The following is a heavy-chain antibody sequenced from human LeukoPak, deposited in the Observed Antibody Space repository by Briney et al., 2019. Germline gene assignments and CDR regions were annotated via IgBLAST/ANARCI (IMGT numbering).Heavy chain of an antibody. V-gene: IGHV3-30*04. Sequence: GGSLRLSCAASGFTFSSYAMHWARQAPGKGLEWVAVISYDGSNKYYADSVKGRFTTSRDNSKNTLYLQMNSLRAEVTAVYYCARVYCSSTSCYGYMDVWGKGTTVTVSS. CDR2: ISYDGSNK. D-gene: IGHD2-2*01. CDR1: GFTFSSYA. CDR3: ARVYCSSTSCYGYMDV. J-gene: IGHJ6*03.